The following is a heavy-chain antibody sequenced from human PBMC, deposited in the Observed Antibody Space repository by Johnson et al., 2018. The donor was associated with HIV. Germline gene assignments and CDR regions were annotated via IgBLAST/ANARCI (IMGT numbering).Heavy chain of an antibody. Sequence: QVQLVESGGGVVQPGRSLRLSCAASGFIFSSYAMHWVRQAPGKGLEWVAVISYDGSNKYYADSVKGRFTISRDNSKNTLYLQVNSLKTEDTAVYYWARSPASRVGDSFAFDIWGQGTMVTVSS. CDR2: ISYDGSNK. D-gene: IGHD2-21*02. J-gene: IGHJ3*02. CDR3: ARSPASRVGDSFAFDI. CDR1: GFIFSSYA. V-gene: IGHV3-30-3*01.